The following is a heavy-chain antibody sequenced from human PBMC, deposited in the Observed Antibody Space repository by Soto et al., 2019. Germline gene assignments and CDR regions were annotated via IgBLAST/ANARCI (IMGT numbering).Heavy chain of an antibody. V-gene: IGHV3-7*01. Sequence: GESLKISCAASGFTFSSYWMSWVRQAPGKGLEWVANIKQDGSEKYYVDSVKGRFTISRDNAKNSLYLQMNSLRAEDTAVYYCARDILDDILTGYFYYYYYGMDVWGQGTTVTVSS. D-gene: IGHD3-9*01. CDR1: GFTFSSYW. J-gene: IGHJ6*02. CDR2: IKQDGSEK. CDR3: ARDILDDILTGYFYYYYYGMDV.